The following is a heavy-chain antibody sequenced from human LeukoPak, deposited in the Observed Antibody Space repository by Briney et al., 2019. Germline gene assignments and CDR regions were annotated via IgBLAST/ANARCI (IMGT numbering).Heavy chain of an antibody. V-gene: IGHV4-34*01. D-gene: IGHD3-10*01. CDR2: INHNGST. J-gene: IGHJ4*02. CDR1: GGSFSGYY. Sequence: SETLSLTCAVYGGSFSGYYWSWIRQPPGKGLEWIGEINHNGSTNYNPSLKGRVTISVDTSKNQFSLKLSSVTAADMAVYYCARGQYGSGSYYTYWGQGTLVTVSS. CDR3: ARGQYGSGSYYTY.